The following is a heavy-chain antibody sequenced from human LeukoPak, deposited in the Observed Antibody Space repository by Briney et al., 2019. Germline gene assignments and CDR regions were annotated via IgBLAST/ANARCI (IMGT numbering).Heavy chain of an antibody. CDR1: GGSISSGAYY. V-gene: IGHV4-30-4*08. Sequence: SQTLSLTCTVSGGSISSGAYYWSWIRQHPGKGLEWIGYIYYSGSTYYNPSLKSRVTISVDTSKNQFSLKLSSVTAADTAVYYCAREVRFLEWFVWGQGTLVTVSS. J-gene: IGHJ4*02. D-gene: IGHD3-3*01. CDR2: IYYSGST. CDR3: AREVRFLEWFV.